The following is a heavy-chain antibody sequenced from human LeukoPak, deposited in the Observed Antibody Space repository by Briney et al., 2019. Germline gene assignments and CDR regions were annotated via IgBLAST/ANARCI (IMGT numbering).Heavy chain of an antibody. V-gene: IGHV3-53*01. CDR1: GLTVSRNY. CDR3: ARDSHKFDSSGYYPDAFDI. CDR2: IYSGGST. Sequence: GGSLRLSCAASGLTVSRNYMSWVRQAPGQGLEWVSIIYSGGSTIYGDSVKGRFTISRDNAKKSLYLQMHSLRAEDTAVYYCARDSHKFDSSGYYPDAFDIWGQGTMVTVSS. J-gene: IGHJ3*02. D-gene: IGHD3-22*01.